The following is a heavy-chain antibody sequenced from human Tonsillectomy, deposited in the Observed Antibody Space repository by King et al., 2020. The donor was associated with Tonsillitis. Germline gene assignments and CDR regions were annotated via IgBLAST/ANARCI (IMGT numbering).Heavy chain of an antibody. Sequence: VQLVESGGGLVQPGGSLRLSCAASGFSFSSYAMSWVRQAPGKGLEWVSGISGSGGTTYYADSVKGRFTISRDSSRNTLSLQMNSLRAEDTAVYYCAKDRWGIAVATLDYWGQGTLVTVSS. CDR1: GFSFSSYA. V-gene: IGHV3-23*04. CDR3: AKDRWGIAVATLDY. CDR2: ISGSGGTT. J-gene: IGHJ4*02. D-gene: IGHD6-19*01.